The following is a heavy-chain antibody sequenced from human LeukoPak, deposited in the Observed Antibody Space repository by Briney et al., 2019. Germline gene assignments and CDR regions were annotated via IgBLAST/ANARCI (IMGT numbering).Heavy chain of an antibody. CDR3: ARVVAAAGNNWCDL. CDR1: GGSISSSSYY. V-gene: IGHV4-39*07. J-gene: IGHJ5*02. Sequence: SETLSLTCTVSGGSISSSSYYWGWIRQPPGKGLEWMGSIYYSGSTYYNPSLKSRVTISVDTSKNQFSLKLNSVTAADTAVYYCARVVAAAGNNWCDLWGQGPVVTVSS. CDR2: IYYSGST. D-gene: IGHD6-13*01.